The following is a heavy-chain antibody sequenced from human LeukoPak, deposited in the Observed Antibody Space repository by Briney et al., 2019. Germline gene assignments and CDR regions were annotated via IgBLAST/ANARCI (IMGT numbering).Heavy chain of an antibody. J-gene: IGHJ4*02. Sequence: ASVKVSCKASGGTFSSYAISWVRQAPGQGLEWIGGIIPIFGTANYAQKFQGRVTITADESTSTAYMELSSLRSEDTAVYYCARDLVSSSWLDYWGQGTLVTVSS. CDR1: GGTFSSYA. CDR3: ARDLVSSSWLDY. V-gene: IGHV1-69*13. D-gene: IGHD6-13*01. CDR2: IIPIFGTA.